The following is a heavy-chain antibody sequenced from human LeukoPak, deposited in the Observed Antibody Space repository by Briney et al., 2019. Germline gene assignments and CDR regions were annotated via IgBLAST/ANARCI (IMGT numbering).Heavy chain of an antibody. V-gene: IGHV1-8*03. CDR3: TRGWDL. CDR2: INPDSGDT. CDR1: GYRFTSSD. Sequence: ASVKVSCKASGYRFTSSDINWVRQAPGQGLEWMGWINPDSGDTGYAEKFQDRLTIAGDTPITTAYMELTNLKSEDTAVYYCTRGWDLWGQGTLVTVSS. J-gene: IGHJ5*02.